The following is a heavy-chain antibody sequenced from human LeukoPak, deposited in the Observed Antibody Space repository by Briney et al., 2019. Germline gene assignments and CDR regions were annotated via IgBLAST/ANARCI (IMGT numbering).Heavy chain of an antibody. CDR3: ARTTLVKYSTSLYYYMDV. Sequence: PSETLSLTCAVYGGSFSGYYWSWIRQPPGKGLEWIGEINHSGSTNYNPSLKSRVTISVDTSKNQFSLKLSSVTAADTAVYYCARTTLVKYSTSLYYYMDVWGKGTTVTVSS. J-gene: IGHJ6*03. CDR2: INHSGST. D-gene: IGHD2-2*01. CDR1: GGSFSGYY. V-gene: IGHV4-34*01.